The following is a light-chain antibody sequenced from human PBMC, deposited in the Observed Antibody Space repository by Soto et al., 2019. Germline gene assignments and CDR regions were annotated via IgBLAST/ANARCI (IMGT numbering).Light chain of an antibody. CDR1: QSISSY. CDR2: AAS. CDR3: QQSYSTPWT. V-gene: IGKV1-39*01. Sequence: DIQMTQSPSSRSASIGDRFTITCRASQSISSYLNWYQQKPGKAPKLLIYAASSLQSGVPSRFSGSGSGTDFTLTISILQPEDCATYYSQQSYSTPWTLGQGSKVDI. J-gene: IGKJ1*01.